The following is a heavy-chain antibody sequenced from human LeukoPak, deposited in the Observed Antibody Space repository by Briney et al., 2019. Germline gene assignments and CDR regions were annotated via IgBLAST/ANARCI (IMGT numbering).Heavy chain of an antibody. J-gene: IGHJ4*02. CDR1: GFTFSRYW. D-gene: IGHD2-2*01. V-gene: IGHV3-66*01. CDR2: IYSGGTI. Sequence: PGGSLRLSCVASGFTFSRYWMSWVRQAPGKGLEWVADIYSGGTIYYADSVKGRFTISRDYSKNTLYLQMNSLRAEDTAVYYCARTTSTSYSSDSWGQGTLVTVSS. CDR3: ARTTSTSYSSDS.